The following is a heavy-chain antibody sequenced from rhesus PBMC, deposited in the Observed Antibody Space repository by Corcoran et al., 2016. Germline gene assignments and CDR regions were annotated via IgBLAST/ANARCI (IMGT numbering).Heavy chain of an antibody. CDR1: GFTFSSYG. CDR3: AKVAGWQWADY. Sequence: EVQLVESGGGLVQPGGSLRLSCAASGFTFSSYGMSLVRQSPGKGLEWVSYISNGGGSTYYADSVKSRFTISRDNAKNTLSLQLNSLRAEDTAVYYCAKVAGWQWADYWGQGVLVTVSS. V-gene: IGHV3S5*01. CDR2: ISNGGGST. D-gene: IGHD5-24*01. J-gene: IGHJ4*01.